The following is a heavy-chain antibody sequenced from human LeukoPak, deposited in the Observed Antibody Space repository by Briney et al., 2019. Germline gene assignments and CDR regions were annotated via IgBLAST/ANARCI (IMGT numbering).Heavy chain of an antibody. D-gene: IGHD3-22*01. CDR1: GGSISSSSYF. CDR3: ARYGGGITMIRFDP. J-gene: IGHJ5*02. Sequence: SETLSLTCTVSGGSISSSSYFWGWIRQSPGKGLEWIGGIYSSGTTYYNPSLKSRVTISVDTSKNQFSLRLSSVTAADTAVFYCARYGGGITMIRFDPWGQGTLVTVSS. V-gene: IGHV4-39*07. CDR2: IYSSGTT.